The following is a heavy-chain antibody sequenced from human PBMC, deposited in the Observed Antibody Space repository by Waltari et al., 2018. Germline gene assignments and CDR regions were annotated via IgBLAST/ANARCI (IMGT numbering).Heavy chain of an antibody. CDR2: ISWNSGSI. Sequence: EVQVVESGGGLVQPGRSLRLSCAASGFTFDDYSMHWVRQAPGKGLGWVAGISWNSGSIGYADSVKCRFTTSRDNAKNSLYLQRNSLRAEDMALYYCAKGHISNDFWSGALDFGGQGTLVTVSS. D-gene: IGHD3-3*01. CDR1: GFTFDDYS. CDR3: AKGHISNDFWSGALDF. V-gene: IGHV3-9*03. J-gene: IGHJ4*02.